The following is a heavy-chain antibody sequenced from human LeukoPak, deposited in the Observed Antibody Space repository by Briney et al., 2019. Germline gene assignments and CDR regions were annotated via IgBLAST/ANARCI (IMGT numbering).Heavy chain of an antibody. D-gene: IGHD4-23*01. CDR2: ISGSGGST. V-gene: IGHV3-23*01. J-gene: IGHJ4*02. CDR1: GFTFSSYS. Sequence: GGSLRLSCAASGFTFSSYSMNWVRQAPGKGLEWVSAISGSGGSTYYADSVKGRFTISRDNSKNTLYLQMNSLRAEDTAVYYCANILSDYGGPPGDYWGQGTLVTVSS. CDR3: ANILSDYGGPPGDY.